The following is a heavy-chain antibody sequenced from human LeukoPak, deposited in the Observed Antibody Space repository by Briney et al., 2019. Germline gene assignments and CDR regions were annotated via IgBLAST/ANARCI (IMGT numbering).Heavy chain of an antibody. J-gene: IGHJ4*02. CDR1: GFTFSSTG. CDR3: ARDWGTSSLYLVS. CDR2: IQNDGNNK. Sequence: GGSLRLSCAASGFTFSSTGMHWVRQAPGKGLECVALIQNDGNNKKYADSVKGRFTISRDNSKNTLYLQMNSLRSEDTAVYYCARDWGTSSLYLVSWGQGTLVTVSS. V-gene: IGHV3-30*02. D-gene: IGHD3-16*02.